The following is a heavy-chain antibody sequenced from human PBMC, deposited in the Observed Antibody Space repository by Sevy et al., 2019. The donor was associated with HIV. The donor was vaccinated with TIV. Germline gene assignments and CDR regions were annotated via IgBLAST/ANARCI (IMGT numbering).Heavy chain of an antibody. CDR3: ARAGCGGGSCYNNVFWFDP. CDR2: ISSSSSTI. D-gene: IGHD2-15*01. V-gene: IGHV3-48*02. CDR1: GFTFSSYS. J-gene: IGHJ5*02. Sequence: GGSLRLSCAASGFTFSSYSMNWVRQAPGKGLEWVSDISSSSSTIYYADSVKGRFTISRDNAKNSLYLQMNSLRDEDTAVYYCARAGCGGGSCYNNVFWFDPWGQRTLVTVSS.